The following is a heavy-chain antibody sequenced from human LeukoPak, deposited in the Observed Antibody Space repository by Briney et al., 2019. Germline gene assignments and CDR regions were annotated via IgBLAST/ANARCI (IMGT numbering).Heavy chain of an antibody. CDR3: ARAPLSSGYDLGYYYYMDV. J-gene: IGHJ6*03. CDR2: IYTSGST. D-gene: IGHD5-12*01. Sequence: PSQTLSLTCTVSGGSISSGSYYWSWIRQPAGKGLEWIGRIYTSGSTNYNPSLKSRVTISVDTSKNQFSLKLSSVTAADTAVYYCARAPLSSGYDLGYYYYMDVWGKGTTVTVSS. CDR1: GGSISSGSYY. V-gene: IGHV4-61*02.